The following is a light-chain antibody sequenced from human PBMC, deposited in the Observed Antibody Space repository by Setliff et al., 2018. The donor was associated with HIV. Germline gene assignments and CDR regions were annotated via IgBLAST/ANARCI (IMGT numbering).Light chain of an antibody. CDR3: QVWDINPDLYV. Sequence: SYELTQPPSVSVAPGETAKITCGGNNIGGKSVHWYQQKTGQAPVLVVYDNTYRPSGIPERFSGSNSGNTATLTITRVEAGDEADYYCQVWDINPDLYVFGTGTKVTVL. V-gene: IGLV3-21*02. CDR2: DNT. CDR1: NIGGKS. J-gene: IGLJ1*01.